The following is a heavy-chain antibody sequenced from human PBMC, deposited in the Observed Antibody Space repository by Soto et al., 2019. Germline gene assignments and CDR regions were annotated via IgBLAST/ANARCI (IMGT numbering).Heavy chain of an antibody. CDR2: IYYSGST. Sequence: LSLTCTVSGGSISSYYWSWIRQPPGKGLEWIGYIYYSGSTSYNPSLKSRVTISVDTSKNQFSLKLSSVTAADTAVYYCARDNGYSYGYTLDHWGQGTLVTVSS. J-gene: IGHJ4*02. CDR3: ARDNGYSYGYTLDH. CDR1: GGSISSYY. D-gene: IGHD5-18*01. V-gene: IGHV4-59*01.